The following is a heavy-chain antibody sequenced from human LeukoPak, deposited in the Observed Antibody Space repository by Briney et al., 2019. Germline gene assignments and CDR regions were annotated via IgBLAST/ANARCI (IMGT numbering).Heavy chain of an antibody. Sequence: GGSLRLSCAATGFTFDDYAMHWVRQAPGKGLEWVSLISGDGGSTYYAVSVKGRFTISRDNSKDSLYLQMNSLRTEDTALYYCAKDINLRLLESDYGMDVWGQGTTVTVSS. CDR1: GFTFDDYA. V-gene: IGHV3-43*02. CDR2: ISGDGGST. CDR3: AKDINLRLLESDYGMDV. D-gene: IGHD3-3*01. J-gene: IGHJ6*02.